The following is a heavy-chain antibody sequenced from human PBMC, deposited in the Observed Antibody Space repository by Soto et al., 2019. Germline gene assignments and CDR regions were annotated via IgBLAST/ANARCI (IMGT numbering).Heavy chain of an antibody. D-gene: IGHD4-17*01. V-gene: IGHV4-59*01. Sequence: SETLSLTCTVSGGSISSYYWSWIRQPPGKGLEWIGYIYYSGSTNYNPSLKSRVTISVDTSKNQFSLKLSSVTAADTAVYYCASNGNGDYVGYYYYMDVWGKGTTVTVSS. J-gene: IGHJ6*03. CDR1: GGSISSYY. CDR2: IYYSGST. CDR3: ASNGNGDYVGYYYYMDV.